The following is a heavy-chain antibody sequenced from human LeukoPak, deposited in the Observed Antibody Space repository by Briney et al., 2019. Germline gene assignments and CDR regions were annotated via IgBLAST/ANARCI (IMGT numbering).Heavy chain of an antibody. D-gene: IGHD3-22*01. CDR1: GFTFSSYA. J-gene: IGHJ6*02. Sequence: GGSLRLSCAASGFTFSSYAMSWVRQAPGKGLEWVSGISGSGGSTYYADSVKGRFTISRDNSKNTLYLQMNSLRAEDTAVYYCAKSHYYDNTGYYYYYYGMDVWGQGTTVTVSS. CDR2: ISGSGGST. CDR3: AKSHYYDNTGYYYYYYGMDV. V-gene: IGHV3-23*01.